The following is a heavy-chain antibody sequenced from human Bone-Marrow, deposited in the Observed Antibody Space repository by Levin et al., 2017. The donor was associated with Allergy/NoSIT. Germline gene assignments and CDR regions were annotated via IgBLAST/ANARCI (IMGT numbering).Heavy chain of an antibody. J-gene: IGHJ4*02. D-gene: IGHD2-2*01. V-gene: IGHV3-15*05. CDR1: GFTFSEAW. Sequence: GGSLRLSCAASGFTFSEAWMTWVRQAPGKGLECVDRIKRKSDGETTDYAAPVKGRFTISRDDSKSTVYLQMNSLTTEDTAMYYCTADLEESSTYSCDYWGQGTLVTVSS. CDR2: IKRKSDGETT. CDR3: TADLEESSTYSCDY.